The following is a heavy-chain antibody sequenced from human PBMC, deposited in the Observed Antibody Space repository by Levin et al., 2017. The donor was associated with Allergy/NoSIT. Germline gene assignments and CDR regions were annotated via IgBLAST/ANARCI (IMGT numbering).Heavy chain of an antibody. D-gene: IGHD3-22*01. CDR3: ARFPNYDPDAFDI. V-gene: IGHV3-21*01. Sequence: GESLKISCAASGFTFSSYSMNWVRQAPGKGLEWVSSISSSSSYIYYADSVKGRFTISRDNAKNSLYLQMNSLRAEDTAVYYCARFPNYDPDAFDIWGQGTMVTVSS. CDR1: GFTFSSYS. J-gene: IGHJ3*02. CDR2: ISSSSSYI.